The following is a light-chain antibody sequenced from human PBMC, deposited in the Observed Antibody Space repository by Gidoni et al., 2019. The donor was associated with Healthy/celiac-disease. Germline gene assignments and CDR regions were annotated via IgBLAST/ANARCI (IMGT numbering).Light chain of an antibody. CDR1: KLGDKY. CDR3: QAWDSSLGV. V-gene: IGLV3-1*01. J-gene: IGLJ2*01. CDR2: QDS. Sequence: SYELTQPPSVSVSPGQTASITCSGDKLGDKYACWYQQKQGQSPVLVIYQDSKRPSGIPERFSGSNSGNTATLTISGTQAMDEADYYCQAWDSSLGVFGGGTKLTVL.